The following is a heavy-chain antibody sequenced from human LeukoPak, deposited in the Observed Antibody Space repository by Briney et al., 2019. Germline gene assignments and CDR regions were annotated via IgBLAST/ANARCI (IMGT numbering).Heavy chain of an antibody. CDR3: ARDQVGANPL. V-gene: IGHV3-53*01. CDR2: IYSGGST. D-gene: IGHD1-26*01. CDR1: GFTVSSNY. J-gene: IGHJ4*02. Sequence: PGGSLRLSCAASGFTVSSNYMSWIRQAPGKGLEWVSVIYSGGSTYYADSVKGRFTISRDNSKNTLYLQMNSLRAEDTAVYYCARDQVGANPLWGQGTLVTVSS.